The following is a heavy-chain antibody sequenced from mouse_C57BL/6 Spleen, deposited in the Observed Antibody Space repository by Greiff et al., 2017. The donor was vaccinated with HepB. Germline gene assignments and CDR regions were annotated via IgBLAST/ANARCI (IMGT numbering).Heavy chain of an antibody. J-gene: IGHJ4*01. V-gene: IGHV1-82*01. CDR1: GYAFSSSW. D-gene: IGHD1-1*01. Sequence: QVQLQQSGPELVKPGASVKISCKASGYAFSSSWMNWVKQRPGQGLEWIGRIFPGDGDTNYNGKFKGKATLTADKSSSTAYMQLSSLTTVDSAVYFCERGVARVDYWGQGTSVTVSA. CDR3: ERGVARVDY. CDR2: IFPGDGDT.